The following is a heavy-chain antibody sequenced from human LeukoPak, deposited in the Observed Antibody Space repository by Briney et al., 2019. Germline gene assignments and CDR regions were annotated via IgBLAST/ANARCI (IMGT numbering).Heavy chain of an antibody. J-gene: IGHJ6*03. Sequence: GGSLRLSCAASGFSFRDYGMHWVRRTPGKGLEWVAVISYDGSNKYYADSVKGRFTISRDNSKNTLYLQMNSLRAEDTAVYYCARDSGSITIFGVVITPYYYYYYMDVWGKGTTVTVSS. CDR1: GFSFRDYG. V-gene: IGHV3-30*19. CDR2: ISYDGSNK. D-gene: IGHD3-3*01. CDR3: ARDSGSITIFGVVITPYYYYYYMDV.